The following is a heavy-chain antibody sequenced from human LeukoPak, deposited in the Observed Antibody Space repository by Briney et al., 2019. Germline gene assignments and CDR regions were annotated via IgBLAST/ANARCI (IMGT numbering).Heavy chain of an antibody. CDR2: ISSGSSYI. J-gene: IGHJ4*02. D-gene: IGHD1-26*01. V-gene: IGHV3-21*01. Sequence: GGSLRLSCAASGFTFSSYAMSWVRQAPGKGLEWVSSISSGSSYIYYADSVKGRFTISRDNAKNSLYLQMNSLRAEDTAVYYCARERRIVEKSFDYWGQGTLVTVSS. CDR1: GFTFSSYA. CDR3: ARERRIVEKSFDY.